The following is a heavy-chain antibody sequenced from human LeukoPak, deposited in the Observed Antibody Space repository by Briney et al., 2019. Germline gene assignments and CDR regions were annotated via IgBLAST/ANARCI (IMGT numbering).Heavy chain of an antibody. CDR3: ARGRTTMIVVDLYFEY. J-gene: IGHJ4*02. D-gene: IGHD3-22*01. V-gene: IGHV3-21*04. Sequence: PGGSLRLSCAASGFTFSSYSMNWVRQAPGKGLEWVSSISSSSGYIYYADSVKGRFTISRDNAKNSLYLQMNSLRAEDTALYYCARGRTTMIVVDLYFEYWGQGTLVTVSS. CDR1: GFTFSSYS. CDR2: ISSSSGYI.